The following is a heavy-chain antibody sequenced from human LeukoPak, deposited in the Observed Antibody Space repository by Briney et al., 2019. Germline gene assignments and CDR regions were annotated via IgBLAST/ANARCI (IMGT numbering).Heavy chain of an antibody. CDR2: IRYDGSNK. CDR3: AKGYDGGYYYMDV. D-gene: IGHD1-1*01. Sequence: GSLRLSCAASGFIFSDYAMHWVRQAPGKGLEWVAFIRYDGSNKYYADSVKGRFTISRDNSKNTLYLQMNSLRAEDTAVYYCAKGYDGGYYYMDVWGKGTTVTISS. V-gene: IGHV3-30*02. CDR1: GFIFSDYA. J-gene: IGHJ6*03.